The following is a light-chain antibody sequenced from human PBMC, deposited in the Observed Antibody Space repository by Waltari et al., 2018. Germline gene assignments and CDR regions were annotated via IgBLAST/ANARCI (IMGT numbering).Light chain of an antibody. CDR1: QTVRTTY. J-gene: IGKJ4*01. CDR3: QQYDISPLT. V-gene: IGKV3-20*01. Sequence: EIVLTQSPGTLSLSPGERATLSCRASQTVRTTYLAWYQQKPGQAPTLLIYGASSSATGIPDRFSGSGSGTDFSLTISSLEPEDFAVYYWQQYDISPLTFGGGTKVEIK. CDR2: GAS.